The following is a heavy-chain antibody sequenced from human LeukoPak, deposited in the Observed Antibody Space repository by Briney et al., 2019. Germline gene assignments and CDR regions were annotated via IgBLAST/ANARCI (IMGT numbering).Heavy chain of an antibody. Sequence: GGSLRLSCEASGFAFSFFAMSWLRQAPGKGLEWVSTINANSGTRSYAASVRGRFTISRDNSKNTLYLQLNTLRADDTAVYYCAKDREGTITDYFDYWGQGTLVTVSS. CDR1: GFAFSFFA. CDR3: AKDREGTITDYFDY. V-gene: IGHV3-23*01. J-gene: IGHJ4*02. D-gene: IGHD1-7*01. CDR2: INANSGTR.